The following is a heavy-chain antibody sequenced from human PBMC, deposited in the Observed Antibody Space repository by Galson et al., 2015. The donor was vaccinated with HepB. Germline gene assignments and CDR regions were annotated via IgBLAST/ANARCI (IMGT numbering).Heavy chain of an antibody. V-gene: IGHV4-28*01. Sequence: ETLSLTCAVSGYSISSTNWWGWIRQPPGKGLEWIGYIYFSGRTYYNPSLKNRVTISVDTSKNQFSLKLRSVTAVDTAMYYCARTHDSSGYYGLGFDLWGQGTLVTVSP. CDR2: IYFSGRT. J-gene: IGHJ4*02. CDR3: ARTHDSSGYYGLGFDL. D-gene: IGHD3-22*01. CDR1: GYSISSTNW.